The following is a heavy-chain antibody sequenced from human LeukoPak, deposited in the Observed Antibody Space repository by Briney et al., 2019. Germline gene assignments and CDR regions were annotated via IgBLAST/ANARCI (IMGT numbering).Heavy chain of an antibody. D-gene: IGHD3-22*01. CDR2: IYTSGST. CDR3: ARDLGLSAYYDSSGYEV. Sequence: PSETLSLTCTVSGGSISSYYWSWIRQLAGKGLEWIGRIYTSGSTNYNPSLKSRVTMSVDTSKNQFSLKLSSVTAADTAVYYCARDLGLSAYYDSSGYEVWGQGTLVTVSS. V-gene: IGHV4-4*07. J-gene: IGHJ4*02. CDR1: GGSISSYY.